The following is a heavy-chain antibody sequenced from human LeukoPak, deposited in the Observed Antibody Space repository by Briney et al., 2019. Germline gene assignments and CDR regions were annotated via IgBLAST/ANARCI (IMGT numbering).Heavy chain of an antibody. CDR2: ISWNSGSI. D-gene: IGHD3/OR15-3a*01. J-gene: IGHJ6*03. CDR1: GFTFDDYA. V-gene: IGHV3-9*01. CDR3: ARGGPLYYYYYMDV. Sequence: GGSLRLSCAASGFTFDDYAMHWVRQAPGKGLEWVSGISWNSGSIGYADSVKGRFTISRDNAKNSLYLQMNSLRAEDTAVYYCARGGPLYYYYYMDVWGKGTTVTVSS.